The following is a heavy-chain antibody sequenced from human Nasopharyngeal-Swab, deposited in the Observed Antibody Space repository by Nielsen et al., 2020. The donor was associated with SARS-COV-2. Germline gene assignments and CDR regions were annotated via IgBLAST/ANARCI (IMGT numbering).Heavy chain of an antibody. CDR3: AKDPPPTYYYGSGSYDYFDY. J-gene: IGHJ4*02. V-gene: IGHV3-23*01. Sequence: GGSLRLSCAASGFTFSSYAMSWVRQAPGKGLEWVSAISGSGGSTYYADSVKGRFTISRDNSKNTLYLQMNSLRAEDTAVYYCAKDPPPTYYYGSGSYDYFDYWGQGTLVTVSS. D-gene: IGHD3-10*01. CDR1: GFTFSSYA. CDR2: ISGSGGST.